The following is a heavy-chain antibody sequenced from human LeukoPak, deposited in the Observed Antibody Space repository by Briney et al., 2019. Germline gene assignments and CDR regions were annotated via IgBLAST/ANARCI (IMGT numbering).Heavy chain of an antibody. CDR3: AREQQLVLRNAFDI. D-gene: IGHD6-13*01. V-gene: IGHV1-2*02. J-gene: IGHJ3*02. CDR1: GYTFTSYY. CDR2: INPNSGGT. Sequence: ASVTVSCKASGYTFTSYYMHWVRQAPGQGLEWTGWINPNSGGTNYAQKFQGRVTMTRDTSISTAYMELSRLRSDDTAVYYCAREQQLVLRNAFDIWGQGTMVTVSS.